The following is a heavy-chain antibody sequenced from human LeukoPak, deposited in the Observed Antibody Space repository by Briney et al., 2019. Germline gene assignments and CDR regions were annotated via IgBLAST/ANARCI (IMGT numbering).Heavy chain of an antibody. CDR2: IWYDGSNK. J-gene: IGHJ4*02. D-gene: IGHD4-17*01. CDR1: GFTFSSYG. V-gene: IGHV3-33*01. CDR3: ARVIFDGDYSDY. Sequence: PGGSLRLSCAASGFTFSSYGMHWVRQAPGRGLEWVAVIWYDGSNKYYADSVKGRFTISRDNSKNTLYLQMNSLRAEDTAVYYCARVIFDGDYSDYWGQGTLVTVSS.